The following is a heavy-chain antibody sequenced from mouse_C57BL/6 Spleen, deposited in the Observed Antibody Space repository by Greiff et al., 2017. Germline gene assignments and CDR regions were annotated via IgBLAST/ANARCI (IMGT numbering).Heavy chain of an antibody. CDR3: ARYLYGNTWYFDV. D-gene: IGHD1-1*01. CDR1: GYSITSDY. V-gene: IGHV3-8*01. CDR2: ISYSGST. J-gene: IGHJ1*03. Sequence: VQLKESGPGLAKPSQTLSLTCSVTGYSITSDYWNWIRKFPGNKLEYMGYISYSGSTYYNPSLKSRISITRDTSKNQYYLQLNSVTTEDTATYDCARYLYGNTWYFDVWGTGTTVTVSS.